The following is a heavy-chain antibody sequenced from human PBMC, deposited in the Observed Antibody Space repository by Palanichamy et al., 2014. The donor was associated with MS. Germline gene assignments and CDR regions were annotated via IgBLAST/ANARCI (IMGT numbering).Heavy chain of an antibody. Sequence: EVQLVESGGGLVQPGGSLRLSCAASGFTFSSYWMHWVRQAPGKGLVWVSRMNSDGSNTIYADSMKGRFTISRDNAKNTLYLQMNSLRAEDTAVYYCARDRAYYYMDVWGKGTTVTVSS. V-gene: IGHV3-74*01. CDR1: GFTFSSYW. CDR2: MNSDGSNT. J-gene: IGHJ6*03. CDR3: ARDRAYYYMDV.